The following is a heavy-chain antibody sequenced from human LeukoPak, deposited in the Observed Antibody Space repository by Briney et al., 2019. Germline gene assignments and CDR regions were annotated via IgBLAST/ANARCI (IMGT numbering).Heavy chain of an antibody. D-gene: IGHD5-12*01. J-gene: IGHJ4*02. CDR1: GGSFSGYY. CDR3: ARVGAGFRVASFDY. Sequence: PSETLSLTCAVYGGSFSGYYWSWIRQPPGKGLEWIGEINHSGSTNYNPSLKSRVIISVDTSKNQFSLKLSSVTAADTAVYYCARVGAGFRVASFDYWGQGTLVTVSS. V-gene: IGHV4-34*01. CDR2: INHSGST.